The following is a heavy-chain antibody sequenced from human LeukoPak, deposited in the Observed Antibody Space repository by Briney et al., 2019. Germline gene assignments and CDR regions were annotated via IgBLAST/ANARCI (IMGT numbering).Heavy chain of an antibody. Sequence: SETLSLTCTVSGGSISSSIHYWGWVRQSPRKGLEWIGTIHYSGNTYYNPSLRSRLTISLDTSDNQFSLKLSSVTAADTAVYYCATYTEDYSGPAFAPWGQGTLVIVSS. CDR1: GGSISSSIHY. CDR3: ATYTEDYSGPAFAP. CDR2: IHYSGNT. V-gene: IGHV4-39*07. J-gene: IGHJ5*02. D-gene: IGHD3-16*01.